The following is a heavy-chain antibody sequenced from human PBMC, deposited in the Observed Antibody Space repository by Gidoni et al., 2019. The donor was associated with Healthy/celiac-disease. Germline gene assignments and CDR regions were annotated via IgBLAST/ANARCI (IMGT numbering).Heavy chain of an antibody. CDR2: ISYDGSNK. V-gene: IGHV3-30*04. CDR1: GFTFSSYA. J-gene: IGHJ4*02. D-gene: IGHD7-27*01. Sequence: QVQLVESGGGVVQPWRSLRLSCAASGFTFSSYAMHWVRQAPGKGLEWVAVISYDGSNKYYADSVKGRFTISRDNSKNTLYLQMNSLRAEDTAVYYCARQHWGSTRSLDYWGQGTLVTVSS. CDR3: ARQHWGSTRSLDY.